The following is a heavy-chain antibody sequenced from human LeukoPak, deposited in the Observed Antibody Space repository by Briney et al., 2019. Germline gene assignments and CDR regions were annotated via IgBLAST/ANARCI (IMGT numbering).Heavy chain of an antibody. V-gene: IGHV2-5*02. CDR1: GFSLSLSGAG. Sequence: SGPTLVNPTQTLTLTCTFSGFSLSLSGAGVGWIRQPPGKALEWLALIYWDDNKRYSPSLKSRLIITKDTSKNRVVLTMTNMDPVDTATYYCAHYYYDTSGFDYWGQGTLVTVSS. CDR3: AHYYYDTSGFDY. D-gene: IGHD3-22*01. CDR2: IYWDDNK. J-gene: IGHJ4*02.